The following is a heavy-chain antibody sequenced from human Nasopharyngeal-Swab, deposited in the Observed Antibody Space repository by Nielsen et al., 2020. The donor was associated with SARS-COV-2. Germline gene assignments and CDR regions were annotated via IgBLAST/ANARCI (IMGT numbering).Heavy chain of an antibody. V-gene: IGHV3-30*04. CDR2: ISNDGNRR. CDR3: ARELTSHCELDY. Sequence: GGSLRLSCAVSGFTFSNYAIQWVRQAPGKGLEWVAVISNDGNRRYHAESVKGRFTISRDNSKNTLSLEMNSLRIEDTAVYYCARELTSHCELDYWGQGTLVTVSS. D-gene: IGHD2-2*01. CDR1: GFTFSNYA. J-gene: IGHJ4*02.